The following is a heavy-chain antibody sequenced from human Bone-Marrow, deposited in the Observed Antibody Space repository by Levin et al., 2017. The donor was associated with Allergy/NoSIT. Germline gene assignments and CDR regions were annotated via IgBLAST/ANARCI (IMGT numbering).Heavy chain of an antibody. J-gene: IGHJ3*02. CDR1: ENIFTRYN. CDR2: IRSGTGST. CDR3: AREISSVTLDAFDI. Sequence: VASVKVSCKASENIFTRYNLHWVRQAPGEGLEWMGIIRSGTGSTFYTESLRGRISMTRDTSASTVYMELSSLRSDDTAVYYCAREISSVTLDAFDIWGQGTEVIVS. V-gene: IGHV1-46*01.